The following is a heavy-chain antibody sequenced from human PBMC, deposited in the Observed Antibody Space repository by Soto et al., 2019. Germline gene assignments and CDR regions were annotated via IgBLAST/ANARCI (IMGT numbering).Heavy chain of an antibody. J-gene: IGHJ4*02. Sequence: ASVKVSCKASGYTFTSYAMHWVRQAPGQRLEWMGWINAGNGNTKYSQKFQGRVTITRDTSASTAYMELGSLRSEDTAVYYCARDLYDILTGYYYFDYWGQGTLVTVSS. CDR3: ARDLYDILTGYYYFDY. CDR1: GYTFTSYA. D-gene: IGHD3-9*01. CDR2: INAGNGNT. V-gene: IGHV1-3*01.